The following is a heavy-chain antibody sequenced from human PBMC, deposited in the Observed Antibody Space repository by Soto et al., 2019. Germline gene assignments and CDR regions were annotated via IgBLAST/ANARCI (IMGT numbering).Heavy chain of an antibody. D-gene: IGHD3-10*01. CDR3: ASGPSKGMVRGVIDWFDP. CDR1: GGSFSDYS. J-gene: IGHJ5*02. CDR2: INHSGSA. Sequence: PSETLSLTCDVYGGSFSDYSWTWIRQTPGKGLQWIGQINHSGSANYNPSLKSRVTISVDTSKNQFSLKLSSVTAADTAVYYCASGPSKGMVRGVIDWFDPWGQGTLVTV. V-gene: IGHV4-34*01.